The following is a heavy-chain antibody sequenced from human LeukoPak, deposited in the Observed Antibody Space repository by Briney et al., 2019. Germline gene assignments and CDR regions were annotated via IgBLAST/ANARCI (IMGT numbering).Heavy chain of an antibody. V-gene: IGHV3-73*01. D-gene: IGHD3-22*01. J-gene: IGHJ4*02. CDR3: TRHTYYYDSSGYYLIDY. CDR1: GFTYSGSA. CDR2: IRSKANSYAT. Sequence: GGSLRLSCAASGFTYSGSAMHWVRQASGRGLEWVGRIRSKANSYATAYAASVKGRFTISRDDSKNTAYLQMNSLETEDTAVYYCTRHTYYYDSSGYYLIDYWGQGTLVTVSS.